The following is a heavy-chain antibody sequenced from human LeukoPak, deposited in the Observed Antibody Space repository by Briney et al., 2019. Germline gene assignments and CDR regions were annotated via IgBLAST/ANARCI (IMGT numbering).Heavy chain of an antibody. CDR1: GFTFTTYS. V-gene: IGHV3-21*01. Sequence: GGSLRLSCAASGFTFTTYSMNWVRQAPGKGLEWVSSITSGSASMYYADSVKGRFTISRDNAKNSLYLQMNSLRAEDTAVYYCAELGITMIGGVWGKGTTVTISS. J-gene: IGHJ6*04. D-gene: IGHD3-10*02. CDR2: ITSGSASM. CDR3: AELGITMIGGV.